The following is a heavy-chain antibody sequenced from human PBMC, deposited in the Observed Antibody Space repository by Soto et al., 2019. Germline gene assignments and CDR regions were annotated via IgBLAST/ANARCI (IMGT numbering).Heavy chain of an antibody. CDR2: IKQDGREK. CDR3: ARGTGAAVAADY. D-gene: IGHD6-19*01. V-gene: IGHV3-7*01. Sequence: EVQLVESGGGLVQPGGSLRLSCAASGFTFSSYWMSWVRQAPGKGLEWVANIKQDGREKFYVDSVKGRFTISKDNAKNSLYLQMTSLRAEDTAVYYGARGTGAAVAADYWGQGTLVTVSS. CDR1: GFTFSSYW. J-gene: IGHJ4*02.